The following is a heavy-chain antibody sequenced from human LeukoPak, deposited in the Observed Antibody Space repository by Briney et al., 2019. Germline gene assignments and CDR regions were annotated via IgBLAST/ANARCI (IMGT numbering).Heavy chain of an antibody. Sequence: ASVKVSCKASGYTFTGYYMHWVRQAPGQGLGWMGWINPNSGGTNYAQKFQGRVTMTRDTSISTAYMELSRLRSDDTAVYYCAREMSGFDSPYFDYWGQGTLVTVSS. V-gene: IGHV1-2*02. CDR2: INPNSGGT. J-gene: IGHJ4*02. D-gene: IGHD3-9*01. CDR3: AREMSGFDSPYFDY. CDR1: GYTFTGYY.